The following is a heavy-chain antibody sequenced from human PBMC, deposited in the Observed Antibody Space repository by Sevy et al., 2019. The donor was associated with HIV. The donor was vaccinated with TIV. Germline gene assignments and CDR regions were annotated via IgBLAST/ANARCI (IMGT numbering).Heavy chain of an antibody. CDR2: IIPMFGTA. Sequence: SVKVSCKAFGGTFSSYAINWVRQAPGHGLEWMGGIIPMFGTAKYAQKFQGRVTITADESTSTAYMELSSLRSEDTAVYYCAKADYGDYPLDYWGQGTLVTVSS. CDR3: AKADYGDYPLDY. D-gene: IGHD4-17*01. J-gene: IGHJ4*02. CDR1: GGTFSSYA. V-gene: IGHV1-69*13.